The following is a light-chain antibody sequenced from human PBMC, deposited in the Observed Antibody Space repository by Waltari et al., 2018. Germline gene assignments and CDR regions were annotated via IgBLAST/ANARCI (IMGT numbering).Light chain of an antibody. Sequence: AVQMTQSPSSLSASIGDRVTITCRASQGIRTELGWYQQKPGKAPRLLIYAASSLQSGVPSRFSGSGIGTDFTLTINSLQPEDFATYFCLQGFDYPWTFGQGTKVEMK. CDR3: LQGFDYPWT. CDR1: QGIRTE. J-gene: IGKJ1*01. V-gene: IGKV1-6*02. CDR2: AAS.